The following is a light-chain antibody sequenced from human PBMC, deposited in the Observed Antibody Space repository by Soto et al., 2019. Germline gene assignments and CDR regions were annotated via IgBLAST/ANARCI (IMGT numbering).Light chain of an antibody. V-gene: IGKV1-17*02. Sequence: EIQMTQSPSSLSASVGDRVTITCRASQSVSNYVNWYQQKPGKAPKLLIYAASSLQSGVPSRFSGSGSGTEFTLTISDLQPDDFATYYCQQYHNYPRTFGQGTKVDIK. CDR2: AAS. CDR1: QSVSNY. CDR3: QQYHNYPRT. J-gene: IGKJ1*01.